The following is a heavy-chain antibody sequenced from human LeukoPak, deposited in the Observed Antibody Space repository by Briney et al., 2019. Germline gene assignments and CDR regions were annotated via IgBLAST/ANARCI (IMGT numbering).Heavy chain of an antibody. J-gene: IGHJ3*02. V-gene: IGHV6-1*01. D-gene: IGHD3-22*01. CDR2: TYYRSKWYN. CDR3: AREDSNFSSYDSSGAPHAFDI. CDR1: GDSVSSNSAA. Sequence: SQTLSLTCAISGDSVSSNSAAWNWIRRSPSRGLEWLGRTYYRSKWYNDYAVSVKSRITINPDTSKNQFSLQLNSVTPEDTAVYYCAREDSNFSSYDSSGAPHAFDIWGQGTMVTVSS.